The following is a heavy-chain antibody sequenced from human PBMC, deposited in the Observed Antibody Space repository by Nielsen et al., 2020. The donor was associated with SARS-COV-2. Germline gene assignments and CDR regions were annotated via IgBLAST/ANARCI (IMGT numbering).Heavy chain of an antibody. CDR3: ARHPPFVRRAFDI. V-gene: IGHV1-46*01. Sequence: ASVTVSCKASGYTFTSYYMHWVRQAPGQGLEWMGIINPSGGSTSYAQKFQGRVTMTRDTSTSTVYMELSSLRSEDTAVYYCARHPPFVRRAFDIWGQGTMVTVSS. CDR2: INPSGGST. J-gene: IGHJ3*02. CDR1: GYTFTSYY.